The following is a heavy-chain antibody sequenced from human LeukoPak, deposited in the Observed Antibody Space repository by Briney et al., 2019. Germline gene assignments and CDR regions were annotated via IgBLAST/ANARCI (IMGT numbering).Heavy chain of an antibody. CDR1: GYTFTGYY. CDR3: ARDLTPKYCSSTSCYTVDFFDY. CDR2: INPNSGDT. D-gene: IGHD2-2*02. J-gene: IGHJ4*02. V-gene: IGHV1-2*02. Sequence: ASVKVSCKASGYTFTGYYMHWVRQAPGQGLEWMGWINPNSGDTNYAQKFQGRVTMTRDTSISTAYMELSRLRSDDTAVYYCARDLTPKYCSSTSCYTVDFFDYWGQGTLVTVSS.